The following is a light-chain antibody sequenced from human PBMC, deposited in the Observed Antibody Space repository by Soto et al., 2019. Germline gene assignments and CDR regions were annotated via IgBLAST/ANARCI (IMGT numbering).Light chain of an antibody. Sequence: QSALTQPASVSGSPGQSITISCTGTSSDVGGYNYVSWYQQHPGKAPKLMIYEVSNRPSGVSNRFSGSKSGNTASLLISGLQAEDEADYYCSSYTSSSTLVVFGVGTKLTVL. J-gene: IGLJ2*01. CDR1: SSDVGGYNY. CDR2: EVS. CDR3: SSYTSSSTLVV. V-gene: IGLV2-14*01.